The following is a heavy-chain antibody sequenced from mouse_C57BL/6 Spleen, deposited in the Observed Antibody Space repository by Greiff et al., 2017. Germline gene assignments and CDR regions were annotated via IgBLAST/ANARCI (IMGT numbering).Heavy chain of an antibody. CDR2: IWSGGST. CDR1: GFSLTSYG. Sequence: VQLQESGPGLVQPSQSLSITCTVSGFSLTSYGVHWVRQSPGKGLEWLGVIWSGGSTDYNAAFISRLSISKDNSKSQVFFKMNSLQADDTAIYYCARNPSYYYGSSSHWYFDVWGTGTTVTVSS. V-gene: IGHV2-2*01. J-gene: IGHJ1*03. CDR3: ARNPSYYYGSSSHWYFDV. D-gene: IGHD1-1*01.